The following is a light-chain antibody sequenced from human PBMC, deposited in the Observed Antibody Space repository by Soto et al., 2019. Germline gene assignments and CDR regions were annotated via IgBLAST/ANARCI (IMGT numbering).Light chain of an antibody. CDR1: SSDVGGYNY. CDR2: DVT. V-gene: IGLV2-14*01. Sequence: QSALTQPASVSGSPGQSITISCTGTSSDVGGYNYVSWYQQHPVKAPKLMIYDVTNRPSGVSDRFSGSKSGNTASLTISGLQAEDEDDYYCSSYTSSSTDVFGTGTKLTVL. J-gene: IGLJ1*01. CDR3: SSYTSSSTDV.